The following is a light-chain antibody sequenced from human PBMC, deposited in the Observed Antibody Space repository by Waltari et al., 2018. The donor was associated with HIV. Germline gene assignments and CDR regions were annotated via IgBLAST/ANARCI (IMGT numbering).Light chain of an antibody. CDR1: DSNMRNSF. J-gene: IGLJ2*01. CDR3: AAWDDSLDGPVV. Sequence: QSVLTQPPSASGTPGQRVTISCSGSDSNMRNSFVYCYQQLPGTAPKLIIQRNNLRPSGVPYRFSGSRSGTSASLVISGLRSEDEAEYHCAAWDDSLDGPVVFGGGTKVTVL. V-gene: IGLV1-47*01. CDR2: RNN.